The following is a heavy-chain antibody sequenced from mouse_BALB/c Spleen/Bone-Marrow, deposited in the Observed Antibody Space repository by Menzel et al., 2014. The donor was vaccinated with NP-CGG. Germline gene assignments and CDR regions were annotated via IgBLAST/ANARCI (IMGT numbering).Heavy chain of an antibody. CDR1: GYTFTSYT. CDR3: AREEYGNYAY. D-gene: IGHD2-10*02. J-gene: IGHJ3*01. V-gene: IGHV1-4*01. Sequence: VKLVESGAGLARPGASVKMSCKASGYTFTSYTMHWVKQRPGQGLEWIGYINPSSGYTNYNQKFKDKATLTADKSSSTAYMQLSSLTSEDSAVYHCAREEYGNYAYWGQGTLVTVSA. CDR2: INPSSGYT.